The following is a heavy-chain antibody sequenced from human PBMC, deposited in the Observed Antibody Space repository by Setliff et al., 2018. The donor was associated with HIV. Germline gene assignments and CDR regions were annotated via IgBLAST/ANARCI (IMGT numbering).Heavy chain of an antibody. CDR1: GGTFSSYA. J-gene: IGHJ3*02. CDR2: NSPILGTA. D-gene: IGHD3-22*01. Sequence: GASVKVSCKASGGTFSSYAISWVRQAPGQGREWMGGNSPILGTANDAQKFQGRVTITADESTSTAYMELSSMRSEDTAVYYWSRGADYYDTSYSGEDAFDNWGQGTMVTVSS. CDR3: SRGADYYDTSYSGEDAFDN. V-gene: IGHV1-69*13.